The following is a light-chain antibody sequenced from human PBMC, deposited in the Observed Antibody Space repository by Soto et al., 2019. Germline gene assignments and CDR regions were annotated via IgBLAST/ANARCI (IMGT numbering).Light chain of an antibody. CDR1: SSDVGGYNF. CDR2: DVS. Sequence: QSALTQPASVSGSPGQSITISCAGTSSDVGGYNFVSWYQHHPGKVPKLMIYDVSNRPSGVSNRFSGSKSGNTASLTISGLQAEDEADYYCSSYTSSGTLVFGGGTKLTVL. J-gene: IGLJ2*01. V-gene: IGLV2-14*03. CDR3: SSYTSSGTLV.